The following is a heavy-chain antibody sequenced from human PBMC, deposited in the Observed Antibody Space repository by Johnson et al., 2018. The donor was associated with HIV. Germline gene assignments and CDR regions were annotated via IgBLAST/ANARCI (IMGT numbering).Heavy chain of an antibody. CDR3: ARGKGASVGLDAFDI. CDR2: IGTAGDT. V-gene: IGHV3-13*01. D-gene: IGHD2-2*01. Sequence: VQLVESGGDMVRPGGSLRLSCVASGFTFDDYDMGWVRQGPGKGLEWVSGIGTAGDTYYPGSVKGRFTISRENAKNSLYLQMNSLRVEDTAVYYCARGKGASVGLDAFDIWGQGTMVTVSS. J-gene: IGHJ3*02. CDR1: GFTFDDYD.